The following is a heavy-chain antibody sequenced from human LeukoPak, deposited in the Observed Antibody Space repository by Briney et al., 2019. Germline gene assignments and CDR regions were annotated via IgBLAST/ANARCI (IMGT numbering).Heavy chain of an antibody. CDR2: VSGSGDGT. CDR3: AKVSGNYGDPFDY. D-gene: IGHD4-17*01. V-gene: IGHV3-23*01. Sequence: GGSLRLSCAVSGFPLSTNAMSWVRRAPGKGLEWVSGVSGSGDGTYYADSVKGRFTISRDNSKNTLYLQMNSLRAEDTAVYYCAKVSGNYGDPFDYWGQGTLVTVSS. J-gene: IGHJ4*02. CDR1: GFPLSTNA.